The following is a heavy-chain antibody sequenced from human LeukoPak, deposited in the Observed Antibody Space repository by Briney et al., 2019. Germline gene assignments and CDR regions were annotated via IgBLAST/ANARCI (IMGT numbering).Heavy chain of an antibody. V-gene: IGHV3-23*01. CDR2: ISDSGGST. J-gene: IGHJ4*02. CDR1: GFTFGDYG. D-gene: IGHD3-9*01. Sequence: SGGSLRLSCKASGFTFGDYGMSWFRQAPGKGLEWVSGISDSGGSTYSADSVKGRFTISRDNSKKTLYLQMNSLRSEDTAVYYCARLGHYYDILTGYRYWGQGTLVTVSS. CDR3: ARLGHYYDILTGYRY.